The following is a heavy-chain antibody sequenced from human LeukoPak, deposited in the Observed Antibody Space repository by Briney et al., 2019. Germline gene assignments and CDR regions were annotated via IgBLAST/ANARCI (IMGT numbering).Heavy chain of an antibody. CDR2: IYYSGST. Sequence: SETLSLTCTASGGSISSSSYYWGWIRQPPGQGLEWIGRIYYSGSTYYNPSLKSRVTISVDTSKNQFSLKLSSVTAADTAVYYCARSGYNKPLYCFDYWGQGTLVTVSS. J-gene: IGHJ4*01. V-gene: IGHV4-39*01. CDR1: GGSISSSSYY. CDR3: ARSGYNKPLYCFDY. D-gene: IGHD5-24*01.